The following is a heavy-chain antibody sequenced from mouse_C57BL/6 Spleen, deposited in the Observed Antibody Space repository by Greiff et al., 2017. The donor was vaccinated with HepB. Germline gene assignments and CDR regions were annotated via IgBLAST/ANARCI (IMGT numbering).Heavy chain of an antibody. J-gene: IGHJ4*01. Sequence: VQLQQPGAELVKPGASVKLSCKASGYTFTSYWMHWVKQRPGQGLEWIGMIHPNSGSTNYNEKFKSKATLTVDKSSSTAYMQLSSLTSEDSAVYYCARDYYGSSYVGGAMDYWGQGTSVTVSS. CDR2: IHPNSGST. CDR1: GYTFTSYW. D-gene: IGHD1-1*01. CDR3: ARDYYGSSYVGGAMDY. V-gene: IGHV1-64*01.